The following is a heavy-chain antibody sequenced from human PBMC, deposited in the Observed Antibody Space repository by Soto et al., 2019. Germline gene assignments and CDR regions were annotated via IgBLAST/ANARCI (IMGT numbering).Heavy chain of an antibody. Sequence: QVQLVQSRAEVKKPGSSVKVSCKASGGTFSSYAISWVRQAPGQGLEWMGGIIPIFGTENYAQKCQGRVTITADESTSTADMELSSLRAEDTAVYYCARTDDRHSSSWNYYYNGMDVWGQGTTVTVSS. D-gene: IGHD6-6*01. CDR1: GGTFSSYA. J-gene: IGHJ6*02. CDR2: IIPIFGTE. V-gene: IGHV1-69*01. CDR3: ARTDDRHSSSWNYYYNGMDV.